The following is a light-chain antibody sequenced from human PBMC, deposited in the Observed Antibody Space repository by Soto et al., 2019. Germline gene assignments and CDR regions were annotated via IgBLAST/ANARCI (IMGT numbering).Light chain of an antibody. V-gene: IGLV2-14*02. CDR1: RGDVGAYNL. Sequence: QSALAQPASVSGSPGQSITISCTGTRGDVGAYNLVSWYQQHPGKAPKLMIYAVTNRPSGISNRFSGSKSGNTASLTISGVQAEDEADCYCNSYTTSSTLVFGTGTKVTVL. J-gene: IGLJ1*01. CDR2: AVT. CDR3: NSYTTSSTLV.